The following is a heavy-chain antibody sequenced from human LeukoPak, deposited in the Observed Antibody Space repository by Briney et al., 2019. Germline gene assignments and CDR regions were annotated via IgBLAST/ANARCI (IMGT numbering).Heavy chain of an antibody. Sequence: GGSLRLSCGASGLTFSTYSMNWVRQAPGKGPEWVSYISSDSGTIYYADSVKGRFTISRDNAKKSLYLQMNSLGADDAAVYYCATGAQPGFDPWGQGTLVTVSS. V-gene: IGHV3-48*01. D-gene: IGHD1-14*01. CDR2: ISSDSGTI. J-gene: IGHJ5*02. CDR3: ATGAQPGFDP. CDR1: GLTFSTYS.